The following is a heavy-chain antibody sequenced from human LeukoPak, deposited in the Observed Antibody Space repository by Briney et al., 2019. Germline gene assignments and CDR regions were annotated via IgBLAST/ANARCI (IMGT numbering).Heavy chain of an antibody. J-gene: IGHJ4*02. CDR1: GYTFTDYA. CDR2: INGGNGKT. CDR3: ARDWGYQLIAY. V-gene: IGHV1-3*01. Sequence: DSVKVSCKASGYTFTDYAVHWVRQAPGQRFEWMGCINGGNGKTRYSQNFQGRVTITRDTSASTSYMELNSLRSEDTAVYYCARDWGYQLIAYWGQGTLVTVSS. D-gene: IGHD2-2*01.